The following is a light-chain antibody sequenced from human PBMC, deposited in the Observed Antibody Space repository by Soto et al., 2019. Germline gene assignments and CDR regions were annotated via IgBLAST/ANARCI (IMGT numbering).Light chain of an antibody. CDR1: QSISSSF. Sequence: EIVLTQSPGTLSLSPEERATLSCRASQSISSSFLAWYQQKAGQAPRLLISGASNRATGIPDRFSGSGSGTDFTLTISSLQSEDFAVYHCQQYDDWPPWTFGPGTKVDIK. J-gene: IGKJ1*01. CDR2: GAS. V-gene: IGKV3-20*01. CDR3: QQYDDWPPWT.